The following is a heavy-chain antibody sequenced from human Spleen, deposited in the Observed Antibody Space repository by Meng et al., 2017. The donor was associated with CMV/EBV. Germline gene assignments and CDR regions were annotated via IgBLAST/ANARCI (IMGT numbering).Heavy chain of an antibody. Sequence: SGYTFTGYYMHWVRQAPGRGLEWMGWINPTSGATYYAQKFQGRVTMTRDTSISTAYMELSRLRSDDTAVYYCARYCSSTSCYSLFDYWGQGTLVTVSS. CDR2: INPTSGAT. J-gene: IGHJ4*02. D-gene: IGHD2-2*01. CDR1: GYTFTGYY. V-gene: IGHV1-2*02. CDR3: ARYCSSTSCYSLFDY.